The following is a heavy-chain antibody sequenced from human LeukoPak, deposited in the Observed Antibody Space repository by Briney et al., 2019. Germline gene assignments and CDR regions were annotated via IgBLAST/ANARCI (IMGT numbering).Heavy chain of an antibody. D-gene: IGHD3-22*01. CDR1: GFTFSSYG. J-gene: IGHJ4*02. CDR2: ISYDGSNK. V-gene: IGHV3-30*03. CDR3: AAGAPYYYDSSGYYFSGGIDY. Sequence: GGSLRLSCAASGFTFSSYGMHWVGQAPGKGLEWVAVISYDGSNKYYADSVKGRFTISRDNSKNTLYLQMNSLRAEDTAVYYCAAGAPYYYDSSGYYFSGGIDYWGQGTLVTVSS.